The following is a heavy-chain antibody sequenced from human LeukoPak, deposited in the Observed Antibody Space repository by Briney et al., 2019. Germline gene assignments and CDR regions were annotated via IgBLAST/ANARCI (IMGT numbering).Heavy chain of an antibody. CDR1: GGSISSYY. CDR2: IYYGGST. Sequence: PSETLSLTCTVSGGSISSYYWSWIRQPPGKGPEWIGNIYYGGSTNYNPSLKSRVTISVDTSKNQFSLKLSSVTAADTAVYYCARWGYSCGDDSWGQGTLVTVSS. V-gene: IGHV4-59*08. D-gene: IGHD5-18*01. J-gene: IGHJ4*02. CDR3: ARWGYSCGDDS.